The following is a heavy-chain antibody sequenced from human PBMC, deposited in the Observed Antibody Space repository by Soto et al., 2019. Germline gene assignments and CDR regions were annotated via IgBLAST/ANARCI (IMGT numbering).Heavy chain of an antibody. Sequence: SETLSLTCTVPGGSVNICTYYWSWIRQPPGKGLEWIGFIHYSGSTNYNPSLKGRVTMSVDTSKNQFPLKLTSVNTADTAIYYCTRGGDPYKTGHWGQGTLVTVSS. CDR2: IHYSGST. CDR3: TRGGDPYKTGH. V-gene: IGHV4-61*01. J-gene: IGHJ4*02. CDR1: GGSVNICTYY. D-gene: IGHD2-21*01.